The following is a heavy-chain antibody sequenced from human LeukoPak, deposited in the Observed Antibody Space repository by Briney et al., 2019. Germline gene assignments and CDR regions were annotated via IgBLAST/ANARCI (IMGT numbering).Heavy chain of an antibody. V-gene: IGHV1-46*01. J-gene: IGHJ6*02. D-gene: IGHD3-22*01. CDR1: GYTFTSYN. Sequence: RASVKVSCKASGYTFTSYNTHWVRQAPGQGLEWMGIINPSGGSTSYAQKFQGRVTMTRDTSTSTVYMELSSLRSEDTAVYYCARDYYDSSGYFCGMDVWGQGTTVTVSS. CDR3: ARDYYDSSGYFCGMDV. CDR2: INPSGGST.